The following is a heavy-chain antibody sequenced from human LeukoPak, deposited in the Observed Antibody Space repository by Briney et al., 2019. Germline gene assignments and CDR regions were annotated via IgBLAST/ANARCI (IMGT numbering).Heavy chain of an antibody. J-gene: IGHJ4*02. V-gene: IGHV3-30*18. D-gene: IGHD6-19*01. CDR1: GFIFSSYG. CDR3: AKDRSVVAGADY. CDR2: ISYDGSNK. Sequence: GGSLRLSCAASGFIFSSYGMHWVRQDPGKGLEWVAVISYDGSNKYYADSVKGRFTISRDNSKNTLYLQMNSLRAEDTAVYYCAKDRSVVAGADYWGQGTLVTVSS.